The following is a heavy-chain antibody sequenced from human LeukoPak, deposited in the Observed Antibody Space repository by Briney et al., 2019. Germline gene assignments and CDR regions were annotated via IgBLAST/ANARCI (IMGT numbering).Heavy chain of an antibody. V-gene: IGHV1-69*05. Sequence: ASVKVSCKASGGTFSSYAISWVRQAPGQGLEWMGGIIPIFGTANYAQKFQGRVTITTDESTSTAYMELSSLRSDDTAVYYCARDVGYCSGGSCPIFDYWGQGTLVTVSS. D-gene: IGHD2-15*01. CDR2: IIPIFGTA. J-gene: IGHJ4*02. CDR3: ARDVGYCSGGSCPIFDY. CDR1: GGTFSSYA.